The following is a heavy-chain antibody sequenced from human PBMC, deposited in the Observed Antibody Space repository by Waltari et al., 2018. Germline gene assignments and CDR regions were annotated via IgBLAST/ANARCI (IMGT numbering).Heavy chain of an antibody. CDR3: TSYAQ. D-gene: IGHD2-2*01. J-gene: IGHJ4*02. Sequence: EVQLVESGGGLVQPGGSLRLSCAASGFTFSSYLMCWVRQAPGKGLEWVADIKQDGSEKYYVDSVKGRFTISRDNAKNSLYLQMNSLRVEDTAVYYCTSYAQWGQGTLVTVSS. CDR2: IKQDGSEK. CDR1: GFTFSSYL. V-gene: IGHV3-7*01.